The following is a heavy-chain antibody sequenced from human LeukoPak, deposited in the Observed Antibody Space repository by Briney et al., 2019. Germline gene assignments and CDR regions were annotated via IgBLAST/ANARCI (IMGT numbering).Heavy chain of an antibody. CDR2: INHSGST. CDR1: GGSFSGYY. Sequence: SETLSLTCAVYGGSFSGYYWIWIRQPPGKGLEWIGEINHSGSTNYNPSLKSRVTISVDTSKNQFSLKLSSVTAADTAVYYCARGEKRWLQFYWYFDLWGRGTLVTVSS. D-gene: IGHD5-24*01. CDR3: ARGEKRWLQFYWYFDL. J-gene: IGHJ2*01. V-gene: IGHV4-34*01.